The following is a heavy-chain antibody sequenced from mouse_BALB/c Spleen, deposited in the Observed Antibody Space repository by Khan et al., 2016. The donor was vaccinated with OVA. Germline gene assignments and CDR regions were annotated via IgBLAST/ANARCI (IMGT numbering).Heavy chain of an antibody. CDR2: FLPGRGTI. CDR3: ARGAGTTYGMDY. Sequence: QVQLQQPGAELMKPGASVKISCKATGYTFSSYWIEWVKQRPGHGLEWIGEFLPGRGTINYNEKFRGKATFTAETSYNIAYMQLNSMEYEDSVVFYCARGAGTTYGMDYWGQGTSVTVSS. D-gene: IGHD4-1*01. J-gene: IGHJ4*01. CDR1: GYTFSSYW. V-gene: IGHV1-9*01.